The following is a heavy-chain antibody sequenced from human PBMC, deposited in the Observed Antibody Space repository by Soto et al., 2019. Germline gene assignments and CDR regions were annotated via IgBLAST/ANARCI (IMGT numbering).Heavy chain of an antibody. CDR1: GGTFSTYA. D-gene: IGHD3-22*01. CDR2: IIPLFGTA. J-gene: IGHJ4*02. V-gene: IGHV1-69*13. CDR3: ARGVHYDGSGYYYFY. Sequence: ASVKVSCKASGGTFSTYAIDWVRQAPGQGLEWMGGIIPLFGTAKYAQNFQGRMTITADESTNTAYMELRSLRSQDTAVYYCARGVHYDGSGYYYFYWGQGTLVTVSS.